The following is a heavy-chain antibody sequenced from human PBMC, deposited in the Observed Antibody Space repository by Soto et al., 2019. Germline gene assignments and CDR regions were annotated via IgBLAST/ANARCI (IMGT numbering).Heavy chain of an antibody. V-gene: IGHV1-18*03. CDR1: GYTFTNYG. CDR3: ARDYGSGTTPWHIDL. J-gene: IGHJ2*01. CDR2: ISTFSGNT. D-gene: IGHD3-10*01. Sequence: QVQLVQSGAEVKKPGASVKVSCKASGYTFTNYGISWVRQAPGQGLEWMGWISTFSGNTNYAQKLQGRVTMTTDTSTSTAYMELTSLRSHDMAVYYCARDYGSGTTPWHIDLSGRGTLVTVSS.